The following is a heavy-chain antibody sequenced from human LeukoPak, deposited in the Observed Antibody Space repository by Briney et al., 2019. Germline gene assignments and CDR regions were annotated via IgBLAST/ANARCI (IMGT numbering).Heavy chain of an antibody. Sequence: PGGSLRLSCAASGFTFSTYSMHWVRQAPGKGMEWVSRISDSGGNINHADSVEGRFTMSRDNSKNTLYLQMNTLRAEDTSLYYCAKSREGYYFDYWGQGTLVTVSS. V-gene: IGHV3-23*01. D-gene: IGHD5-24*01. J-gene: IGHJ4*02. CDR2: ISDSGGNI. CDR1: GFTFSTYS. CDR3: AKSREGYYFDY.